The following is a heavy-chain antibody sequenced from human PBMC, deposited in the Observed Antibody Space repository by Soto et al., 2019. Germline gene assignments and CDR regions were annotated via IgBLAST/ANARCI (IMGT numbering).Heavy chain of an antibody. Sequence: SETLSLTCTVSGGSISSGGYYWSWIRQHPGKGLEWIGYICHSGSTYYNPSLKSRVTISVDTSKNQFSLKLSSVTAADTAVYYCARTYCTSTSCWSYFDYWGQGTLVTVSS. CDR2: ICHSGST. CDR3: ARTYCTSTSCWSYFDY. D-gene: IGHD2-2*01. J-gene: IGHJ4*02. V-gene: IGHV4-31*03. CDR1: GGSISSGGYY.